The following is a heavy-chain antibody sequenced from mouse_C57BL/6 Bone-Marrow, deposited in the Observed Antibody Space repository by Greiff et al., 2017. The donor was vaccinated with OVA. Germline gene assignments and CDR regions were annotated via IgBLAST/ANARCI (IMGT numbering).Heavy chain of an antibody. CDR2: IRLKSDNYAT. CDR3: TGGLLQGRDY. CDR1: GFTFSNYW. V-gene: IGHV6-3*01. J-gene: IGHJ4*01. D-gene: IGHD2-3*01. Sequence: EVKLEESGGGLVQPGGSMKLSCVASGFTFSNYWMNWVRQSPEKGLEWVAQIRLKSDNYATHYAESVKGRFTISRDDSKSSVYLQMNNLRAEDTGIYYCTGGLLQGRDYWGQGTSVTVSS.